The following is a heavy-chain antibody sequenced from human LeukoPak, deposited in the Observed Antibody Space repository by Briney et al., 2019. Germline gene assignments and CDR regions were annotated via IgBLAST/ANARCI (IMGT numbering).Heavy chain of an antibody. CDR1: GYTFTGYY. D-gene: IGHD6-6*01. Sequence: ASVKVSCKASGYTFTGYYMHWVRQAPGQGLEWMGWINPNSGGTNYAQKFQGWVTMTRDTSISTAYMELSRLRSEDTAVYYCAREGPFSGSGTAFDYWGQGTLVTVSS. J-gene: IGHJ4*02. V-gene: IGHV1-2*04. CDR3: AREGPFSGSGTAFDY. CDR2: INPNSGGT.